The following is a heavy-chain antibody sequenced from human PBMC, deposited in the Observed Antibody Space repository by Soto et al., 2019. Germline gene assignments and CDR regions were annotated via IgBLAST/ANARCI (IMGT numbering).Heavy chain of an antibody. D-gene: IGHD6-13*01. CDR3: ARSSSWSYNWFDP. V-gene: IGHV1-3*05. J-gene: IGHJ5*02. CDR1: GYTFTSYA. Sequence: QVQLVQSGAEEKKPGASVKVSCKASGYTFTSYAMHWVRQAPGQRLEWMGWINAGNGNTKYSQKFQGRVTITRDTSASTDYMELSSLRSEDTAVYYCARSSSWSYNWFDPWGQGTLVTVSS. CDR2: INAGNGNT.